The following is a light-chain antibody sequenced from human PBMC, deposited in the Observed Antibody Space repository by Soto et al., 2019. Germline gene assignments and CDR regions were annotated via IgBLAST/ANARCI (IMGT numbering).Light chain of an antibody. CDR2: SNN. CDR1: SSNIGSNT. CDR3: AAWDDSLNAYV. J-gene: IGLJ1*01. V-gene: IGLV1-44*01. Sequence: QSALTQPPSASGTPGQRVTISCSGSSSNIGSNTVNWYQQLPGTAPKLLIYSNNERPSGVPDRFSGSKSGTSASLAISGLHSEDEADFYCAAWDDSLNAYVIGTGTKVSVL.